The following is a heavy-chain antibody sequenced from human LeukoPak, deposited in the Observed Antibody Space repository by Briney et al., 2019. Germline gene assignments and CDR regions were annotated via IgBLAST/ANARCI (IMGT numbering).Heavy chain of an antibody. V-gene: IGHV3-21*01. Sequence: GGSLRLSCAASGFTFSSYSMNWVRQAPGKGLEWVSSISSSSSYIYYADSVKGRFTISRDNAKNSLYLQMNSLRAEDTAVYYCAREGPWVYGEADRDYWGQGTLVTVSS. CDR1: GFTFSSYS. CDR3: AREGPWVYGEADRDY. CDR2: ISSSSSYI. J-gene: IGHJ4*02. D-gene: IGHD4-17*01.